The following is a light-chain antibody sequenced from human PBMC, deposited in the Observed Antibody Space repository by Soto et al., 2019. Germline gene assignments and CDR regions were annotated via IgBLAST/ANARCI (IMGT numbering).Light chain of an antibody. CDR3: QQYGSSPQT. J-gene: IGKJ1*01. Sequence: EIVLTQSPGTLSLSPGERATLSCRASQSVSSSYLAWYQQKPGQAPRLLIYGASSRATGIPDRFSGSGSGTDFTLTISRLEPEDFAVYYCQQYGSSPQTFGXGT. CDR1: QSVSSSY. V-gene: IGKV3-20*01. CDR2: GAS.